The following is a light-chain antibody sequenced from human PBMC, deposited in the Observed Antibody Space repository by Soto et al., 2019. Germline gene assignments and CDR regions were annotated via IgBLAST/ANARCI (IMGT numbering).Light chain of an antibody. V-gene: IGKV3-20*01. J-gene: IGKJ1*01. CDR1: QSVTSSY. CDR3: QQYGSPPPWT. Sequence: EIVLTQSPGTLSLSPGERVTLSCRASQSVTSSYLAWYQQKPGQAPRLLIYDASSRATGIPDRFSGSGSGTDFILTISRLEPEDFAVYYCQQYGSPPPWTFGQGTKVDIK. CDR2: DAS.